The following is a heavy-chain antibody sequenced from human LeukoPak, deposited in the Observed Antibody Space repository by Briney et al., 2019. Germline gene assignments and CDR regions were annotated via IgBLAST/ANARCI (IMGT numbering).Heavy chain of an antibody. D-gene: IGHD6-19*01. Sequence: SETLSLTCTVSGGSIGSDYWTWIRQPPGKGLEYIGYIYYTGATNYNPSLKSRVTISVDTSKNQFSLKLSSVTAADTAVYFCAKYGNSGWVIDSWGQGTLVTVSS. CDR2: IYYTGAT. CDR3: AKYGNSGWVIDS. CDR1: GGSIGSDY. V-gene: IGHV4-59*08. J-gene: IGHJ4*02.